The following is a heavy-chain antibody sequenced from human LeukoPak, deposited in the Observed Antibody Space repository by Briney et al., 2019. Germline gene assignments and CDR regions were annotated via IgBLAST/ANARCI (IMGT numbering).Heavy chain of an antibody. J-gene: IGHJ4*02. CDR2: IYYSGST. CDR1: GGSISSYY. CDR3: ARHTPYSSSIDY. V-gene: IGHV4-59*08. D-gene: IGHD6-6*01. Sequence: PSETLSLTCTVSGGSISSYYWSWIRQPPGKGLEWIGYIYYSGSTNYNPSLKSRVTISAGTSKNQFSLKLSSVTAADTAVYYCARHTPYSSSIDYWGQGTLVTVSS.